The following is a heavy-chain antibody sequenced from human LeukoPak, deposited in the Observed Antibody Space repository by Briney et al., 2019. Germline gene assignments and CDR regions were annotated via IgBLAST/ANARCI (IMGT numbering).Heavy chain of an antibody. CDR2: IYYSGST. Sequence: SETLSLTCTVSGGSVSSGSYYWSWIRQPPGKGLEWIGYIYYSGSTNYNPSLKSRVTISVDTSKNQFSLKLSSVTAADTAVYYCARDLYGSGNYRSYWYFDLWGRGTLVTVSS. J-gene: IGHJ2*01. CDR3: ARDLYGSGNYRSYWYFDL. V-gene: IGHV4-61*01. CDR1: GGSVSSGSYY. D-gene: IGHD3-10*01.